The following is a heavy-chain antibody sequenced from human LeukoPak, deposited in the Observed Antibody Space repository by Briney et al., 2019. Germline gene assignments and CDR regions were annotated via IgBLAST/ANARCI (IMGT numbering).Heavy chain of an antibody. CDR1: GFTFSSYA. CDR2: ISGSGGST. J-gene: IGHJ4*02. V-gene: IGHV3-23*01. CDR3: AKGPYYDFWSGYPSYFDH. D-gene: IGHD3-3*01. Sequence: PGGSLRLXCAASGFTFSSYAMSWVRQAPGKELEWVSAISGSGGSTYYADSVKGRFTISRDNPKNTLYLQMNSLRAEDTAVYYCAKGPYYDFWSGYPSYFDHWGQGTLVTVSS.